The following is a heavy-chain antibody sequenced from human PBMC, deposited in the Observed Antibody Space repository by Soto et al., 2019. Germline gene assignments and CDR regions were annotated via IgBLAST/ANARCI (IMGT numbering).Heavy chain of an antibody. CDR3: ARHGIAEPAPYYGMDV. D-gene: IGHD1-1*01. V-gene: IGHV5-51*01. CDR2: IYPRDSDT. J-gene: IGHJ6*02. Sequence: EVQLVQSGPEVKKPGESLKISCKASGYIFTSNWIAWVRQMPGKGLEWMGIIYPRDSDTRYNPSFQGQVTISVDKSITTDYLQWSSLAVSDTAMYYCARHGIAEPAPYYGMDVWGQGTTVTVSS. CDR1: GYIFTSNW.